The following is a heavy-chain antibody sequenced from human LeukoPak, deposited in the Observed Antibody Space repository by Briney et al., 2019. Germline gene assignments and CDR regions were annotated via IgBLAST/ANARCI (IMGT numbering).Heavy chain of an antibody. J-gene: IGHJ4*02. CDR1: GASFSSHNW. D-gene: IGHD2/OR15-2a*01. CDR2: IYHTGST. V-gene: IGHV4-4*02. Sequence: SETLSLTCAVSGASFSSHNWWSWVRQPPGKGLEWIGEIYHTGSTNYNPSLKSRVTISEDKSKNQFSLKLSSVTAADTAVYYCARANISDYWGQGTLVTVSS. CDR3: ARANISDY.